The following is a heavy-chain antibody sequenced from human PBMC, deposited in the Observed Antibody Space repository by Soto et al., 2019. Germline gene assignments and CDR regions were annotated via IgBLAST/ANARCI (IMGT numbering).Heavy chain of an antibody. J-gene: IGHJ4*02. D-gene: IGHD1-26*01. CDR3: AKALVGEVGATDY. CDR2: ITRTDST. CDR1: GFTFSNYS. V-gene: IGHV3-23*01. Sequence: PEGSLRLACTASGFTFSNYSISWVRQAPGKGLEWVSAITRTDSTYYADSVKGRFTISRDNSRNTLYLQMNSLGAEDAALYYCAKALVGEVGATDYWGQGALVTVSS.